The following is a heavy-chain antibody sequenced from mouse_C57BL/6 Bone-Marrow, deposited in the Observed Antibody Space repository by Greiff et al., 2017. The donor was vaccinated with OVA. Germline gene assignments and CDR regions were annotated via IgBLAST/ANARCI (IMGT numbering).Heavy chain of an antibody. CDR3: ARDEEVYYGSSYWYFDV. D-gene: IGHD1-1*01. Sequence: VQLQQSGAELVKPGASVKLSCKASGYTFTEYTIHWVKQRSGQGLEWIGWFYPGSGSIKYNEKFKDKATLTVDKSSSTVYMELSRLTSEDSAVYFCARDEEVYYGSSYWYFDVWGTGTTVTVSS. CDR1: GYTFTEYT. V-gene: IGHV1-62-2*01. CDR2: FYPGSGSI. J-gene: IGHJ1*03.